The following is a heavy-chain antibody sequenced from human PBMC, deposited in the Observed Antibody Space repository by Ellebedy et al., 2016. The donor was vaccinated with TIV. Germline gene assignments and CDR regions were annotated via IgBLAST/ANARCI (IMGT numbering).Heavy chain of an antibody. CDR3: ANSVEMATRY. CDR1: GLTFSSYG. Sequence: GESLKISCAASGLTFSSYGMHWVRQAPGKGLEWVAFIRNDGSHQYYADSVKDRFTISRDNSKNTLYLQMNSLRAEDTAVYYCANSVEMATRYWGQGTLVTVSS. D-gene: IGHD5-24*01. V-gene: IGHV3-30*02. CDR2: IRNDGSHQ. J-gene: IGHJ4*02.